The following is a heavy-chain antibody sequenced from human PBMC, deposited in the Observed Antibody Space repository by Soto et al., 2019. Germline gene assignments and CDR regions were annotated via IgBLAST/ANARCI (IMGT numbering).Heavy chain of an antibody. CDR2: INHSGST. J-gene: IGHJ4*02. CDR1: GGSFSGYY. V-gene: IGHV4-34*01. D-gene: IGHD4-4*01. Sequence: SETLSLTCAVYGGSFSGYYWSWIRQPPGKGLEWIGEINHSGSTNYNPSLKSRVTISVDTSKNQFSLKLSSVTAADTAVYYCARSYSNQKHLDYWGQGTLVTVSS. CDR3: ARSYSNQKHLDY.